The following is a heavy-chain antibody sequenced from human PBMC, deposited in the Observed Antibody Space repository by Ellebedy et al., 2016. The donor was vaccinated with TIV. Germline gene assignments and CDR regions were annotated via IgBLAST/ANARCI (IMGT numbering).Heavy chain of an antibody. CDR1: GFTLSNYW. CDR2: ISGNGGHT. Sequence: GESLKISCVGSGFTLSNYWVSWGRQAPGKGLELVSAISGNGGHTHYADSVKGRFTISRDNSKHTLYLQMNSLRAEDTAVNYCAKFLGFCSGGTCVIDHWGQGTLVTVSS. J-gene: IGHJ4*02. CDR3: AKFLGFCSGGTCVIDH. D-gene: IGHD2-15*01. V-gene: IGHV3-23*01.